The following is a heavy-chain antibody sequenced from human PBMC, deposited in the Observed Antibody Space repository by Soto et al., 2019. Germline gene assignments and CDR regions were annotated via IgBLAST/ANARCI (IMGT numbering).Heavy chain of an antibody. J-gene: IGHJ4*02. V-gene: IGHV3-30*18. D-gene: IGHD5-18*01. CDR2: ISYDGSNK. Sequence: GGSLRLSCAASGFTFSSYGMHWVRQATGKGLEWVAVISYDGSNKYYADSVKGRFTISRDNSKNTLYLQMNSLRAEDTAVYYCAKASSNVDTGPFDYWGQGTLVTVSS. CDR3: AKASSNVDTGPFDY. CDR1: GFTFSSYG.